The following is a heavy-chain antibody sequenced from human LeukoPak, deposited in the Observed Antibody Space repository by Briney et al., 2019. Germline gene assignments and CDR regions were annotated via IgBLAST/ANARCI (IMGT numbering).Heavy chain of an antibody. D-gene: IGHD2-2*01. Sequence: SAKVSCKASGGTFNSYAISWVRQAPGQGLEWMGGIIPIFGTANYAQKFQGRVTITADESTSTAYMELSSLRSEDTAVYYCARVIQLPNEYFQHWGQGTLVTVSS. CDR1: GGTFNSYA. J-gene: IGHJ1*01. CDR3: ARVIQLPNEYFQH. V-gene: IGHV1-69*01. CDR2: IIPIFGTA.